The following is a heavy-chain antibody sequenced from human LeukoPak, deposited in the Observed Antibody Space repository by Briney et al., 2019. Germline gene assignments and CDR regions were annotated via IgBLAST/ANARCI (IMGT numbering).Heavy chain of an antibody. J-gene: IGHJ4*02. V-gene: IGHV3-48*01. CDR2: ISSSSSTI. CDR3: ARGPYGYFDY. CDR1: GFTFSSYS. D-gene: IGHD2-8*01. Sequence: TGGSLRLSCAASGFTFSSYSMNWVRQAPGKGLEWVSYISSSSSTIYYADSVKGRFTISRDNAKNSLYLQMNSLRAEDTAVYYCARGPYGYFDYWGQGTLVIVSS.